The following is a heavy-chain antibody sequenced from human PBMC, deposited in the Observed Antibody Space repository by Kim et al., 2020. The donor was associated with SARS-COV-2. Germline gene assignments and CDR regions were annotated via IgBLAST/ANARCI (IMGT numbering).Heavy chain of an antibody. V-gene: IGHV4-59*01. D-gene: IGHD1-26*01. Sequence: SETLSLTCTVSGGSISSYYWSWIRQPPGKGLEWIGYIYYSGSTNYNPSLKSRVTISVDTSKNQFSLKLSSVTAADTAVYYCARDREDYYGMDVWGQGTTLTVSS. CDR3: ARDREDYYGMDV. CDR2: IYYSGST. CDR1: GGSISSYY. J-gene: IGHJ6*02.